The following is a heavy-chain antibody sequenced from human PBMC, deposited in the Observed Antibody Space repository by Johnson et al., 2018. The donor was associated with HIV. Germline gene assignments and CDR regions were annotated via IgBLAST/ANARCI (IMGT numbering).Heavy chain of an antibody. CDR1: GLTFSDYY. CDR3: AREARRYHYYSSNDAFDI. D-gene: IGHD3-22*01. CDR2: ISSSGLPI. Sequence: QVQLVESGGGVVRPGGSLRLSCAAPGLTFSDYYMTWIRQAPGKGLEWVSYISSSGLPIYYADSVKGRFTISRDNANNSLYLQMNNLRAEDTAVYYCAREARRYHYYSSNDAFDIWGQGTMVTVSS. V-gene: IGHV3-11*04. J-gene: IGHJ3*02.